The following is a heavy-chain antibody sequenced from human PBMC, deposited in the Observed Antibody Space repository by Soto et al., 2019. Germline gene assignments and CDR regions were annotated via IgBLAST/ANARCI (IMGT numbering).Heavy chain of an antibody. D-gene: IGHD3-10*01. CDR2: ISSSSSTI. CDR3: ARDYVLLWFGELLTYGMDV. CDR1: GFTFSSYS. Sequence: PGGSLRLSCAASGFTFSSYSMNWVRQAPGKGLEWVSYISSSSSTIYYADSVKGRFTISRDNAKNSLYLQMNSLRDEDTAVYYCARDYVLLWFGELLTYGMDVWRQGTTVTVSS. V-gene: IGHV3-48*02. J-gene: IGHJ6*02.